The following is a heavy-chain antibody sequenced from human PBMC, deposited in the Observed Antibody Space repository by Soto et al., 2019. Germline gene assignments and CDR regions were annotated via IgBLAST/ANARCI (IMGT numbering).Heavy chain of an antibody. CDR3: ARSQTIMVRGVIGYNWFDP. V-gene: IGHV3-11*05. CDR2: ISSSSSYT. CDR1: GFTFSDYY. D-gene: IGHD3-10*01. Sequence: QVQLVESGGGLVKPGGTLRLSCAASGFTFSDYYMSWIRQAPGKGLEWVSYISSSSSYTNYADSVKGRFTISRDNAKNSRYLQLNSLRAEDTAVYYCARSQTIMVRGVIGYNWFDPWGQGTLVTVSS. J-gene: IGHJ5*02.